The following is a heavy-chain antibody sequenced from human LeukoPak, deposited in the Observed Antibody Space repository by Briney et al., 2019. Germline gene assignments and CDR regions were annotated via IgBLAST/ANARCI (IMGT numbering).Heavy chain of an antibody. J-gene: IGHJ6*02. V-gene: IGHV3-21*01. D-gene: IGHD5-18*01. Sequence: KPGGSLRLSCEASGFTFSTYIIRWVRQAPGKGLEWVSSISSSSSYIYYADSVKGRFTISRDNAKNSLYLQMNSLRAEDTAVYYCAREKSRDTAMVLLHYGMDVWGQGTMVTVSS. CDR1: GFTFSTYI. CDR3: AREKSRDTAMVLLHYGMDV. CDR2: ISSSSSYI.